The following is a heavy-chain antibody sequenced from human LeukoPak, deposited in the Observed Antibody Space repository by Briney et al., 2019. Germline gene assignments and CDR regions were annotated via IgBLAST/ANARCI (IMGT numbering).Heavy chain of an antibody. CDR2: FYHSAST. CDR1: GYLNNSNYF. CDR3: AKSSNDRFDR. J-gene: IGHJ5*02. D-gene: IGHD1-1*01. V-gene: IGHV4-38-2*01. Sequence: SETLTLTCAVSGYLNNSNYFWGWLRQSPGKGLEWIGSFYHSASTYYNPSLKSRVSVSVDTSKNQFSLKLSSVTAADAAVYYCAKSSNDRFDRWGQATLLTVSS.